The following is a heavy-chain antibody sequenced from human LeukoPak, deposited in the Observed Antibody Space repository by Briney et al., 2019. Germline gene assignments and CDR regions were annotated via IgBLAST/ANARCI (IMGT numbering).Heavy chain of an antibody. CDR2: ISGSGGST. J-gene: IGHJ4*02. CDR3: AKAAMVRGVIITYYFDY. Sequence: GESLRLSCAASGFTFSSYAMSWVRQAPGKGLEWVSAISGSGGSTYYADSVKGRFTISRDNSKNTLYLQMNSLRAEDTAVYYCAKAAMVRGVIITYYFDYWGQGTLVTVSS. V-gene: IGHV3-23*01. D-gene: IGHD3-10*01. CDR1: GFTFSSYA.